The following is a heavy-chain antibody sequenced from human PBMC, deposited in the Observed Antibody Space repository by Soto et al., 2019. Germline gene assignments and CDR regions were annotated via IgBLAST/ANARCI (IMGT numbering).Heavy chain of an antibody. V-gene: IGHV4-34*01. CDR1: GGSFSGYY. Sequence: TSETLSLTCAVYGGSFSGYYWSWIRQPPGKGLEWIGEINHSGSTNYNPSLKSRVTISVDTSKNQFSLKLSSVTAADTAVYYCARGRILMVYAVTYYFDYCGQGTLVTVSS. J-gene: IGHJ4*02. D-gene: IGHD2-8*01. CDR3: ARGRILMVYAVTYYFDY. CDR2: INHSGST.